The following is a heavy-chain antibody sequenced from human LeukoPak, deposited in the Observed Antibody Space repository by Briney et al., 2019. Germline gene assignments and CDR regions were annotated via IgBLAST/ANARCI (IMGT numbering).Heavy chain of an antibody. CDR2: ISSNGGST. J-gene: IGHJ3*02. CDR3: AKDTAYRNRETDAFDI. D-gene: IGHD1-14*01. Sequence: GGSLRLSCAASGFTFSSYAMHWVRQAPGKGLEYVSAISSNGGSTYYANSVKGRFTISRDNSKNTLYLQMNSLRAEDTAVYYCAKDTAYRNRETDAFDIWGQGTMVTVSS. CDR1: GFTFSSYA. V-gene: IGHV3-64*01.